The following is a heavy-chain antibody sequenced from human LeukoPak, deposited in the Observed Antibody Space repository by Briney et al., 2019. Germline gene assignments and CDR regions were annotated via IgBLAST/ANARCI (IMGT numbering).Heavy chain of an antibody. J-gene: IGHJ4*02. CDR1: GGTFSHYA. D-gene: IGHD3-10*01. Sequence: GASVKVSCKASGGTFSHYAICWVRQAPGQGLEWMGRVIPILDITHYAQKFQGRVTISADKSTSTAYMDLSGLRSDDTAVYYCATTHDSRELVQGDYWGQGTLVTVSS. CDR3: ATTHDSRELVQGDY. CDR2: VIPILDIT. V-gene: IGHV1-69*04.